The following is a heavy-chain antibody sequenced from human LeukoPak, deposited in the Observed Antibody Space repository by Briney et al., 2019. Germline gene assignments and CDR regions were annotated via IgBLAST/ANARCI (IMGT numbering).Heavy chain of an antibody. Sequence: PGGSLRLSCVASGFTFSNYAMHWVRQAPGKGLEWVSVISYDGGNKYHADSVKGRITISRDNSKNTLYLQMNSLRAEDTAVYCCAKDGNVDTADYAFDIWGQGTMVTVSS. V-gene: IGHV3-30-3*01. CDR1: GFTFSNYA. CDR3: AKDGNVDTADYAFDI. J-gene: IGHJ3*02. CDR2: ISYDGGNK. D-gene: IGHD5-18*01.